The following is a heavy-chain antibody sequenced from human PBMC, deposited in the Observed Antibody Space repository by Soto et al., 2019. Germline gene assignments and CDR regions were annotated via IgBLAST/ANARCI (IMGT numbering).Heavy chain of an antibody. CDR1: GFAFSSYG. V-gene: IGHV3-30*05. CDR2: ISYDGSLQ. J-gene: IGHJ4*02. CDR3: VSDRGYGHASVPYS. D-gene: IGHD5-18*01. Sequence: QAQLVESGGGVVQPGRSLRLSCAASGFAFSSYGMHWVRQAPGTGLEWVAVISYDGSLQHYADSVKGRFTISRDNSKNMVLLQMSSLSAEGTAVYYWVSDRGYGHASVPYSWGQGTLVSVSS.